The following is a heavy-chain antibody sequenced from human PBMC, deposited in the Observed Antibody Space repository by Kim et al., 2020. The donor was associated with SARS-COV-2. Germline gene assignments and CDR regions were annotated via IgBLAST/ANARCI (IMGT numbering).Heavy chain of an antibody. V-gene: IGHV1-46*01. CDR1: GYSFTTYY. Sequence: ASVKVSCKASGYSFTTYYMNWVRQAPGQGLEWMGMSNPSDGHTKYAQKFQGRVTMTRDTSTSTFYMELSSLRSEDTAVYYCARDSSSSGNYFDYWGQGTLVTVYS. D-gene: IGHD6-6*01. J-gene: IGHJ4*02. CDR2: SNPSDGHT. CDR3: ARDSSSSGNYFDY.